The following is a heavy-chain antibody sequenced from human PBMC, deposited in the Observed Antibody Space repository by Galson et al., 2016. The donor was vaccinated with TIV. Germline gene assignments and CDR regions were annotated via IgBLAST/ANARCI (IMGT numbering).Heavy chain of an antibody. V-gene: IGHV1-69*13. CDR1: GSIFRSYA. D-gene: IGHD3-10*01. J-gene: IGHJ5*02. CDR3: ARLPSYYGSGNHWFDP. CDR2: IIAIFGTA. Sequence: SVKVSCKASGSIFRSYAISWVRQAPGQGLEWMGRIIAIFGTADYAQKFQGRVTITADESTNTAYMELRSLGSEDTAVYYCARLPSYYGSGNHWFDPWGQGTLVTVSS.